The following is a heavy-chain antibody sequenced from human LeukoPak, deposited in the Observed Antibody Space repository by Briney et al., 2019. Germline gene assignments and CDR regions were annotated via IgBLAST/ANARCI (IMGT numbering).Heavy chain of an antibody. D-gene: IGHD3-22*01. Sequence: GGSLRLSCAASGFTVSSNYMSWVRQAPAKGLEWVSIIYSGGSTYYADSVKGRLNISRDNSKNTLYLQMNSLRAEDTAVYYCARDSRQDYYDSSGYLWFAFDIWGQGTMVTVSS. CDR1: GFTVSSNY. CDR2: IYSGGST. J-gene: IGHJ3*02. CDR3: ARDSRQDYYDSSGYLWFAFDI. V-gene: IGHV3-53*01.